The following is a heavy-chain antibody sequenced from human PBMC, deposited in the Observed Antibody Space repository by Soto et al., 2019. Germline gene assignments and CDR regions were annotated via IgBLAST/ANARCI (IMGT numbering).Heavy chain of an antibody. CDR1: GLPFSSYA. D-gene: IGHD3-22*01. CDR3: GKVSTYYYDSTFDY. J-gene: IGHJ4*02. Sequence: GGALRLSFAAPGLPFSSYAMHWVRPAPGKGLEWVAIISNDGNYKHYADSVKGRFTISRDNSKNTLYLQMNSLRAEDTAVYYCGKVSTYYYDSTFDYWGQGTLVTVSS. V-gene: IGHV3-30*04. CDR2: ISNDGNYK.